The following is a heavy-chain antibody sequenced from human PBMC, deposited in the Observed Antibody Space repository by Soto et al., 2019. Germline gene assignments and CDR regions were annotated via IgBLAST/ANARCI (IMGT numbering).Heavy chain of an antibody. CDR1: GFTVSSNY. CDR2: VSNTGVTT. CDR3: SKGSAGSGWLTHGY. Sequence: GGSLRLSCAASGFTVSSNYMSWVRQPPGKGLEWVSDVSNTGVTTNYADSVKGRFTVSRDNSKNTVYLQMTSLSVEDTAVYYCSKGSAGSGWLTHGYWGQGTLVTVSS. D-gene: IGHD3-10*01. V-gene: IGHV3-23*01. J-gene: IGHJ4*02.